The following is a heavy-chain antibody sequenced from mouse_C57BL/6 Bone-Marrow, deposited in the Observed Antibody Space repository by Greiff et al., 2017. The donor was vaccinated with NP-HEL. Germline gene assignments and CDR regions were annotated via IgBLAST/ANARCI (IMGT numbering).Heavy chain of an antibody. CDR1: GYTFTDSY. CDR3: ARWGLRPYFDY. CDR2: LNPYNGGT. D-gene: IGHD2-4*01. V-gene: IGHV1-19*01. J-gene: IGHJ2*01. Sequence: EVQLQQSGPVLVKPGASVQMSCKASGYTFTDSYMNWVKQSHGKSLEWIGVLNPYNGGTSSNQKFKGKATLTVDKSSSTAYMELNSLTSEDSAVYDCARWGLRPYFDYWGQGTTLTVSS.